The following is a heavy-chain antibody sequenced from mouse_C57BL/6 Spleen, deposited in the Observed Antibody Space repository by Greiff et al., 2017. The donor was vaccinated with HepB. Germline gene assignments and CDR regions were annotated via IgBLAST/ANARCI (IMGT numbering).Heavy chain of an antibody. CDR2: IDPSDSYT. CDR3: ASLITTPYAMDY. Sequence: QVQLQQPGAELVMPGASVKLSCKASGYTFTSYWMHWVKQRPGQGLEWIGEIDPSDSYTNYNQKFKGKSTLTVDKSSSTAYMQLSSLTSEDSAVYYCASLITTPYAMDYWGQGTSVIVSS. CDR1: GYTFTSYW. J-gene: IGHJ4*01. V-gene: IGHV1-69*01. D-gene: IGHD1-1*01.